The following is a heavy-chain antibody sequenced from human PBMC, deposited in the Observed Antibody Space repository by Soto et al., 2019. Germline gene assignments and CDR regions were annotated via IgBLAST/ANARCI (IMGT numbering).Heavy chain of an antibody. CDR2: ISSGRSII. V-gene: IGHV3-48*02. Sequence: GGSLRLSCAASGFTFSSYNMNWVRQAPGKGLEWVSYISSGRSIIYYADSVKGRFTISRDNAKNSLYLQMNNVRDEDTAVYYCARDPANDYIWGSPAFWFDSWGRGTLVTVSS. J-gene: IGHJ5*01. D-gene: IGHD3-16*01. CDR3: ARDPANDYIWGSPAFWFDS. CDR1: GFTFSSYN.